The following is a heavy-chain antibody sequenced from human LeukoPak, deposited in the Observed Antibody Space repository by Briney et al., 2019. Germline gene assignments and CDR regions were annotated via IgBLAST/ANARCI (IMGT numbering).Heavy chain of an antibody. CDR1: GFTFSSYG. J-gene: IGHJ4*02. Sequence: GGSLRLSCAASGFTFSSYGMHWVRQAPGKGLEWVAVISYDGSNKYYADSVKGRFTISRDNSKNTLYLQMNSLRAEDTAVYYCARGGQSGDYALAYYFDYWGQGTLVTVSS. V-gene: IGHV3-30*03. CDR3: ARGGQSGDYALAYYFDY. CDR2: ISYDGSNK. D-gene: IGHD4-17*01.